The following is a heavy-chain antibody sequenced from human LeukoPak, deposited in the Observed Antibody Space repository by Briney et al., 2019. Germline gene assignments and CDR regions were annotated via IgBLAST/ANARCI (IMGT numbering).Heavy chain of an antibody. Sequence: PGRSLTLSCSASGFTFRTHAMHWIRQAPGKGLEWVAMVWMGGENKFYGDSVRGRFTISRDDSSSRLYLHMDSLRAEDTALYGCAIDPPGSGWALFSWVQGAGVTVSS. V-gene: IGHV3-33*01. CDR1: GFTFRTHA. D-gene: IGHD6-19*01. J-gene: IGHJ5*02. CDR3: AIDPPGSGWALFS. CDR2: VWMGGENK.